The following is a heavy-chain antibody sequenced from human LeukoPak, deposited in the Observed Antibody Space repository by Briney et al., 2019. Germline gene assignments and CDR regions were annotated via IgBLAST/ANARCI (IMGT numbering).Heavy chain of an antibody. V-gene: IGHV4-59*01. D-gene: IGHD2-8*02. J-gene: IGHJ4*02. CDR2: IYYSGST. CDR1: GGSISSYY. Sequence: KPSETLSLTCTVSGGSISSYYWSWIRQPPGKGLEWIAFIYYSGSTNYNPSLKSRVTMSVDTSKSQFSLKLSSVTAADTAVYFCARVSGAGYGGRGVFDYWGQGTLVTVSS. CDR3: ARVSGAGYGGRGVFDY.